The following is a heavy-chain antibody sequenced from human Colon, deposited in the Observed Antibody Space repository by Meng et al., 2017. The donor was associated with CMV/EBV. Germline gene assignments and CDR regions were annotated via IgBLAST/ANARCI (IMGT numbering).Heavy chain of an antibody. CDR1: GGSISSYY. Sequence: GSLRLSCTVSGGSISSYYWSWIRQPPGKGLEWIGSIYYSGSTYYNPSLKSRVTISVDTSKNQFSLKLSSVTAADTAVYYCARRGYCSSTSCYFDYWGQGTLVTVSS. V-gene: IGHV4-39*01. CDR3: ARRGYCSSTSCYFDY. CDR2: IYYSGST. J-gene: IGHJ4*02. D-gene: IGHD2-2*01.